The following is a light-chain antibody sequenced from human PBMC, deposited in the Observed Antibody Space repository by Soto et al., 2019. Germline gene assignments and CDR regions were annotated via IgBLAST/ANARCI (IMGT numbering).Light chain of an antibody. J-gene: IGKJ1*01. CDR1: RSIGND. CDR3: QQYATWQWT. Sequence: EIVMTQSPATLSVSPGEKATLSCRASRSIGNDLAWYQQKPGQAPRLLIYGASTRATGIPARFSGSGSGTEFTLTISSLQSEDFAVYYCQQYATWQWTFGLGTKVEIK. CDR2: GAS. V-gene: IGKV3-15*01.